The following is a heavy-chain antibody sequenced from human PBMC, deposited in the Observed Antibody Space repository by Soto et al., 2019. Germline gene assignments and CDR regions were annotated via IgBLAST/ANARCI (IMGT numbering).Heavy chain of an antibody. Sequence: QITLKESGPTLVNPPQTLTLTCTFSGFSLSTSGVGVGWIRQPPGKALEWLALIYWDDDKRYSPSLKSRLTITKDTSKNQVVLTITNMDPVDTATYYCAHSLYDYVWGTNWFDPWGQGTLVTVSS. CDR1: GFSLSTSGVG. D-gene: IGHD3-16*01. V-gene: IGHV2-5*02. CDR2: IYWDDDK. CDR3: AHSLYDYVWGTNWFDP. J-gene: IGHJ5*02.